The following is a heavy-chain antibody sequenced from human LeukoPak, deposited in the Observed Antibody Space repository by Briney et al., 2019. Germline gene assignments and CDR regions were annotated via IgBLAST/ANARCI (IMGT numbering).Heavy chain of an antibody. Sequence: PAGGSLRPSCAASGFTFSSYGMHWVRQAPGKGLEWVAAISYDESNQSYADSVKGRFTISRDNSKNTLYLQMNSLRAEDTAVYYCAKARPTYMFRGVPLDVWGKGTTVPVSS. CDR2: ISYDESNQ. V-gene: IGHV3-30*18. CDR3: AKARPTYMFRGVPLDV. CDR1: GFTFSSYG. D-gene: IGHD3-10*01. J-gene: IGHJ6*04.